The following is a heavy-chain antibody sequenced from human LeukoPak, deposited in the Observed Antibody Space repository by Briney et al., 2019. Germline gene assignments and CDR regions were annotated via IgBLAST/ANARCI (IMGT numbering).Heavy chain of an antibody. CDR3: ATQTITLVAVISPFDY. Sequence: GGSLRLSCAASGLTFSNFPMHWVRQAPGKGLEWVALIQDDGATTNYADSVRGRFTISRDNSKSTVYLQMNSLKPDDTAVYYCATQTITLVAVISPFDYWGQGTLVTVSS. CDR2: IQDDGATT. V-gene: IGHV3-30*02. CDR1: GLTFSNFP. D-gene: IGHD3-10*01. J-gene: IGHJ4*02.